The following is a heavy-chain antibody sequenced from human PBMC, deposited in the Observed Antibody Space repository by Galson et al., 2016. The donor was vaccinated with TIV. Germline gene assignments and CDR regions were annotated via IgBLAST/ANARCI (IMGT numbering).Heavy chain of an antibody. CDR3: ARGEIATTKILFDY. J-gene: IGHJ4*02. V-gene: IGHV3-33*01. D-gene: IGHD1-1*01. CDR2: IWFDGSKD. Sequence: SLRLSCATSGFTFSSHGMHWVRQAPGKGLEWVAVIWFDGSKDRYADSVKGRFTISRDNSKNTLYLQMNSLRAEDTAMYYCARGEIATTKILFDYWGQGTLVTVSS. CDR1: GFTFSSHG.